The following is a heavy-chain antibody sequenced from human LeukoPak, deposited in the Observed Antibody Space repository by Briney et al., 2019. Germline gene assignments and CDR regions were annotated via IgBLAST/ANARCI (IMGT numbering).Heavy chain of an antibody. J-gene: IGHJ4*02. V-gene: IGHV1-69*04. CDR2: IIPILGIA. D-gene: IGHD1-26*01. CDR3: ARSRRELPDHLYFDY. CDR1: GYTFTSYG. Sequence: ASVKVSCKASGYTFTSYGISWVRQAPGQGLEWMGRIIPILGIANYAQKFQGRVTITADKSTSTAYMELSSLRSEDTAVYYCARSRRELPDHLYFDYWGQGTLVTVSS.